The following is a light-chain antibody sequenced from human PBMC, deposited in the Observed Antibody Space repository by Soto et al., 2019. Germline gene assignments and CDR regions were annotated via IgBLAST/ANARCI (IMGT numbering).Light chain of an antibody. J-gene: IGLJ2*01. Sequence: QSVLTQPPSVSAAPGQKVTIACSGSSSNIGNNYVSWYQQLPGTAPKLLIYDNNKRPSGIPDRFSGSKSGTSATLGITGLQTGDEADYYCGTWASSLSALVFGGGPKLTVL. CDR2: DNN. CDR1: SSNIGNNY. CDR3: GTWASSLSALV. V-gene: IGLV1-51*01.